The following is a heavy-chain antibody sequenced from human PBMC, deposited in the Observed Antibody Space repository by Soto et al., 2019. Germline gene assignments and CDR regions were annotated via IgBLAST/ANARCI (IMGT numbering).Heavy chain of an antibody. V-gene: IGHV3-23*01. CDR1: GFTFSSYA. CDR3: AKGPAITVAEAEYFQH. Sequence: EVQLLESGGGLVQPGGSLRLSCAASGFTFSSYAMGWVRQAPGKGLEWVSTISGSGGSTYYADSVKGRFTISRDNSKNTLYLQMNSLRAEDTAVYYCAKGPAITVAEAEYFQHWGQGTLVTVSS. J-gene: IGHJ1*01. D-gene: IGHD6-19*01. CDR2: ISGSGGST.